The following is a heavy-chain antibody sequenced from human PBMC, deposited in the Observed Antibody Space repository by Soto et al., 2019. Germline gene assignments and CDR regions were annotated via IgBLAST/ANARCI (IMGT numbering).Heavy chain of an antibody. J-gene: IGHJ6*02. D-gene: IGHD2-2*01. V-gene: IGHV1-69*01. CDR2: LIPIPGTA. CDR3: ASSQGSSTSLEIYYHYYYGMDV. CDR1: GGTFSSYA. Sequence: QVQLVQSGAEVKKPGSSVKVSCKASGGTFSSYAISLVRQAPGQGLGWLGGLIPIPGTANYQKKFKDRVTIIADESTSTAYMEPSSLRSEDTAVYYCASSQGSSTSLEIYYHYYYGMDVWGQGTTVTVSS.